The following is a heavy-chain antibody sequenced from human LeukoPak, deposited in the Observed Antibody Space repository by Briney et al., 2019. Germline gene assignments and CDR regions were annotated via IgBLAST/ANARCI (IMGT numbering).Heavy chain of an antibody. Sequence: PGGSLRLSCAASGFTFSSYSMNWVRQAPGKGLEWVSSISSSSYIYYADSVKGRFTISRDNAKNSLYLQMNSLRAEDTAVYYCARADYDYVWGSYRQYYFDYWGQGTLVTVSS. D-gene: IGHD3-16*02. V-gene: IGHV3-21*01. CDR2: ISSSSYI. J-gene: IGHJ4*02. CDR1: GFTFSSYS. CDR3: ARADYDYVWGSYRQYYFDY.